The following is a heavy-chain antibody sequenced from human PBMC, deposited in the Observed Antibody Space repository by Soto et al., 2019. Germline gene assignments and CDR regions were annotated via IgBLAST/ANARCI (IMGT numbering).Heavy chain of an antibody. V-gene: IGHV1-69*13. D-gene: IGHD2-2*01. Sequence: SVKVSCKASGGTFSSYAISWVRQAPGQGLEWMGGIIPIFGTANYAQKFQGRVTITADESTSTAYMELSSLRSEDTAVYYCARDLYCSSNSCRRGYYYGMDVWGQGTTVTVSS. J-gene: IGHJ6*02. CDR3: ARDLYCSSNSCRRGYYYGMDV. CDR2: IIPIFGTA. CDR1: GGTFSSYA.